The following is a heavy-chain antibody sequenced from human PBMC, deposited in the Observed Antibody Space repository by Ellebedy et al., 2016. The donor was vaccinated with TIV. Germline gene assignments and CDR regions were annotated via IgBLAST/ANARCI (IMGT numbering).Heavy chain of an antibody. CDR1: GFTFSDNA. CDR2: ITASGSR. V-gene: IGHV3-23*01. Sequence: GESLKISYAASGFTFSDNAMTWVRQAPGKELEWVSAITASGSRHYADSVKGRFTISRDNSKNTVYLQMSSLRAEDTAVYYCGKEILVVVTPALDHWGQGTLVTVSS. J-gene: IGHJ4*02. CDR3: GKEILVVVTPALDH. D-gene: IGHD3-22*01.